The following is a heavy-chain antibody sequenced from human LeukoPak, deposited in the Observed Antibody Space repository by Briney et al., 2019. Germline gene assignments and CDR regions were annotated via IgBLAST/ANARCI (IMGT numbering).Heavy chain of an antibody. V-gene: IGHV4-39*01. J-gene: IGHJ4*01. CDR1: GGSISSSSYC. CDR2: IYYSGST. CDR3: ARQSGSSLTNFDY. Sequence: PSETLSLTCTVSGGSISSSSYCWGWIRQPPGKGLEWIGSIYYSGSTYYNPSLKSRVTISVDTSKNQFSLKLSSVTAADTAVYYCARQSGSSLTNFDYWGQEPWSPSPQ. D-gene: IGHD5-12*01.